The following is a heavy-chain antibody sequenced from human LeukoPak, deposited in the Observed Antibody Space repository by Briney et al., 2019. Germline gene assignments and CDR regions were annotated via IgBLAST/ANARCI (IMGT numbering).Heavy chain of an antibody. D-gene: IGHD3-10*01. J-gene: IGHJ4*02. CDR3: ARGRVAYYGSGSYYVDY. CDR2: INHSGST. Sequence: SETLSLTCAVYGGSFSGYYWRWIRQPPGKGLEWIGEINHSGSTNYNPSLKSRVTISVDTSKNQFSLKLSSVTAADTAVYYCARGRVAYYGSGSYYVDYWGQGTLVTVSS. V-gene: IGHV4-34*01. CDR1: GGSFSGYY.